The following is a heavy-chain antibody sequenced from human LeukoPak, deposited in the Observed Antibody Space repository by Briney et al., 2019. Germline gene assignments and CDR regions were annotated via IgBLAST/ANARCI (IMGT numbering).Heavy chain of an antibody. Sequence: PGGSLRLSCAASGFTFDDYGMSWVRQAPGKELEWVSTLSPSGVRTYYTDSVKGRFTISRDNSKNTLYLQMNSLRAEDTAVYYCAKTGYYYDRSDYYYDRSRYFDLWGRGTLVTVSS. V-gene: IGHV3-23*01. D-gene: IGHD3-22*01. CDR3: AKTGYYYDRSDYYYDRSRYFDL. CDR2: LSPSGVRT. J-gene: IGHJ2*01. CDR1: GFTFDDYG.